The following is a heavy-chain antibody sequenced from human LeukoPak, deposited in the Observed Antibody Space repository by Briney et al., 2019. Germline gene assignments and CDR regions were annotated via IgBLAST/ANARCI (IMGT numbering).Heavy chain of an antibody. J-gene: IGHJ4*02. Sequence: GGSLRLSCAASGFIFNKHAMSWVRQAPGKGLGWVSGLSGSGGSTDYADSVKGRFTVSRDNSKNTLFLQMNSLRAEDTAIYYCAKERDYGPADYWGQGTLVTVSS. D-gene: IGHD4/OR15-4a*01. CDR3: AKERDYGPADY. CDR2: LSGSGGST. V-gene: IGHV3-23*01. CDR1: GFIFNKHA.